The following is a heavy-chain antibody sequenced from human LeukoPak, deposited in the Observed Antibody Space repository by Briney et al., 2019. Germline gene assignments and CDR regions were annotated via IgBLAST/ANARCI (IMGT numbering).Heavy chain of an antibody. V-gene: IGHV3-72*01. CDR3: ARGARGVVVRGPNYYGMDV. D-gene: IGHD2-15*01. CDR1: GFTFSDYY. CDR2: SRNKAKSYST. J-gene: IGHJ6*02. Sequence: GGSLGLSCAASGFTFSDYYIDWVRQAPGKGLEWVGRSRNKAKSYSTEYAASVKGRFTLSRDESKSSLFLQMNSLKTEDTAVYYCARGARGVVVRGPNYYGMDVWGQGTTVTVSS.